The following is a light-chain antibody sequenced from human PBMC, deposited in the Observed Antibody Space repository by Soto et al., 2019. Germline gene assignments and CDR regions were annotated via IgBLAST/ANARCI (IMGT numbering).Light chain of an antibody. CDR1: SSDVGGYNF. V-gene: IGLV2-14*01. CDR2: EVS. CDR3: SSYSRANSIV. Sequence: QSVLTQPASVSGSPGQSITISCTGTSSDVGGYNFVSWFQQHPGKAPKLMIYEVSDRPSGVSSRFSGSKSGNTASLSISGLQAEDEADYYCSSYSRANSIVFGGGT. J-gene: IGLJ3*02.